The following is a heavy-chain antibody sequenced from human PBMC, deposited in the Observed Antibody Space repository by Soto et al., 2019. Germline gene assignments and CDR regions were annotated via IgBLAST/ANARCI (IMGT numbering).Heavy chain of an antibody. CDR1: GFTFSSYV. CDR2: ISYDGNNK. V-gene: IGHV3-30-3*01. J-gene: IGHJ6*02. D-gene: IGHD2-15*01. CDR3: ARAGGDGGRCYTLVGLRYGMDV. Sequence: QVQLVESGGGVVQPGRSLRLSCAASGFTFSSYVMHWVRQAPGKGLEWVAVISYDGNNKYYADSVKGRFTISRDNSKNTLYLQMNSRRAEDTAVYYCARAGGDGGRCYTLVGLRYGMDVWGQGTTVTVSS.